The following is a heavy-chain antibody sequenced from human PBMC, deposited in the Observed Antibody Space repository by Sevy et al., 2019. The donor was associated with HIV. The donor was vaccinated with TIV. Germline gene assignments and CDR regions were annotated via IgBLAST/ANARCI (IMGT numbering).Heavy chain of an antibody. CDR2: ISYSGST. CDR3: TRGGGRTDWGMDV. J-gene: IGHJ6*02. D-gene: IGHD1-1*01. V-gene: IGHV4-59*01. CDR1: GGSISSYY. Sequence: SETLSLTCTVSGGSISSYYWSWIRQPPGKGLEWIGYISYSGSTNDKPSLRSRVTISIDTSKNQFSLRLSSVSAADTAVYYCTRGGGRTDWGMDVWGPGTTVTVSS.